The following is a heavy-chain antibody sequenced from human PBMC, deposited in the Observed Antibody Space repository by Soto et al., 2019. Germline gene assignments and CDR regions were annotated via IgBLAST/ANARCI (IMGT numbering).Heavy chain of an antibody. D-gene: IGHD6-6*01. CDR1: GFTFAAYA. V-gene: IGHV3-21*01. Sequence: GGSLRLSCAASGFTFAAYAMNWVHQAPGKGLEWVSSISSSSSYIYYADSVKGRFTISRDNAKNSLYLQMNSLRAEDTAVYYCASRPRFDPWGQGTLVTVSS. CDR2: ISSSSSYI. J-gene: IGHJ5*02. CDR3: ASRPRFDP.